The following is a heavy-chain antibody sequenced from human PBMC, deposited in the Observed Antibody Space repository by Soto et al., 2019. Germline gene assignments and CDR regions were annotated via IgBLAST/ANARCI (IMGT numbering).Heavy chain of an antibody. D-gene: IGHD3-22*01. Sequence: SETLSLTCTVSGGSMSTYYWYWLRQPPGQGLECIGYIYYSGYTNYSPSLKSRVTISIDTSKNHFSLKLSSVTAADTAVYYCARGDHFDSSGTFDPWGQGTLVTVSS. V-gene: IGHV4-59*01. CDR1: GGSMSTYY. CDR2: IYYSGYT. J-gene: IGHJ5*02. CDR3: ARGDHFDSSGTFDP.